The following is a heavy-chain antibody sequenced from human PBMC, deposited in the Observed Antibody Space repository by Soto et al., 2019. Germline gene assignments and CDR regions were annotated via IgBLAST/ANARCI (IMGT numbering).Heavy chain of an antibody. CDR3: ARGREGVYGDYFRSYFDY. Sequence: QVQLVESGGGVVQPGRSLRLSCAASGFKFTTSGMHWVRQAPGEGLECVAMIWDDESKIQYSDSVKGRFIISRDNSNSTLYLQMSSLRAEDTAVYYCARGREGVYGDYFRSYFDYWGQGVRVTVSS. CDR2: IWDDESKI. J-gene: IGHJ4*02. D-gene: IGHD4-17*01. V-gene: IGHV3-33*01. CDR1: GFKFTTSG.